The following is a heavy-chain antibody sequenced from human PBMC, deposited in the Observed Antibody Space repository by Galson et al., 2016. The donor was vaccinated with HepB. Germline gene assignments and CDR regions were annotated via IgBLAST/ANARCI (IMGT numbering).Heavy chain of an antibody. V-gene: IGHV4-39*02. Sequence: ETLSLTCTVSGDSISSGSYYWGWIRQTPGKGLEWIGMLYYTGITFYTPSLESRVTISVDTSKNHFPLRLNSVTAADTAVYYCARGGYGDYRRFFDYWGQGTLVTVSS. J-gene: IGHJ4*02. D-gene: IGHD4-17*01. CDR1: GDSISSGSYY. CDR3: ARGGYGDYRRFFDY. CDR2: LYYTGIT.